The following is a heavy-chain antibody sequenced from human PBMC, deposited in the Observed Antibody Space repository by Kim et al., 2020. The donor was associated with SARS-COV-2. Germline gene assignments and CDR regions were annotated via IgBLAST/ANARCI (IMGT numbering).Heavy chain of an antibody. CDR1: GFTVSSNY. Sequence: GGSLRLSCAASGFTVSSNYMSWVRQAPGKGLEWVSVIYSGGSTYYADSVKGRFTISRHNSKNTLYLQMNSLRAEDTAVYYCAREVLLRNYYYGMDVWGQGTTVTVSS. J-gene: IGHJ6*02. CDR3: AREVLLRNYYYGMDV. V-gene: IGHV3-53*04. CDR2: IYSGGST. D-gene: IGHD3-10*01.